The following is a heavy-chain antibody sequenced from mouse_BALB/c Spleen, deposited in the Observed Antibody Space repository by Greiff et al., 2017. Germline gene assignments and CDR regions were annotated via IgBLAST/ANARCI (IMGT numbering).Heavy chain of an antibody. CDR1: GFTFSSYT. CDR3: ARHGYYGSSSFAY. Sequence: EVKVEESGGGLVQPGGSLKLSCAASGFTFSSYTMSWVRQTPEKRLEWVAYISNGGGSTYYPDTVKGRFTISRDNAKNTLYLQMSSLKSEDTAMYYCARHGYYGSSSFAYWGQGTLVTVSA. D-gene: IGHD1-1*01. CDR2: ISNGGGST. V-gene: IGHV5-12-2*01. J-gene: IGHJ3*01.